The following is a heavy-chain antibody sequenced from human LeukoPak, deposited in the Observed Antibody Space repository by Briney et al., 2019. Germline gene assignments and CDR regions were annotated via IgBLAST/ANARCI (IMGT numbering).Heavy chain of an antibody. V-gene: IGHV1-24*01. D-gene: IGHD2-2*01. CDR3: AAGAQLPIDY. CDR1: GYALTELS. CDR2: FDFEDNEI. J-gene: IGHJ4*02. Sequence: GASVKVSCKVAGYALTELSILWVRQAPGKGLEWWGGFDFEDNEIIYAQKFQGRVTMTEDTPTDTAYMELSSLTSEDTAIYYCAAGAQLPIDYWGKGTLVTVSS.